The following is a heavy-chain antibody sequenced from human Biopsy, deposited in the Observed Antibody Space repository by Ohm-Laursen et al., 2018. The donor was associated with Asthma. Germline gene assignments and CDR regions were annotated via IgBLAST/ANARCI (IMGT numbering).Heavy chain of an antibody. Sequence: SVKVSCKASGDSFSIFTYSWVRQAPGQGLEWMGGLSPIIGRANYAQKFQGRVTISADRSTSTAYMELSSLSSEDTAVYYCARGYSGSDRIVYYYSGLEVWGQGTTVTVSS. V-gene: IGHV1-69*10. CDR3: ARGYSGSDRIVYYYSGLEV. CDR2: LSPIIGRA. CDR1: GDSFSIFT. D-gene: IGHD5-12*01. J-gene: IGHJ6*02.